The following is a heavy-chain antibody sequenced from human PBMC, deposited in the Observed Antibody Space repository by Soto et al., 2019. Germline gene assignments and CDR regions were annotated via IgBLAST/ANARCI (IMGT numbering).Heavy chain of an antibody. D-gene: IGHD3-22*01. V-gene: IGHV3-30-3*01. Sequence: QVQLVESGGGVVQPGRSLRLSCAASGFTFSSYAMHWVRQAPGKGLEWVAVISYDGSNKYYADSVKGRFTISRDNSKNTLYLQMNSLRAEDTAVYYCARDPNRSRGIYYDSSGYAVDYWGQGTLVTVSS. J-gene: IGHJ4*02. CDR3: ARDPNRSRGIYYDSSGYAVDY. CDR1: GFTFSSYA. CDR2: ISYDGSNK.